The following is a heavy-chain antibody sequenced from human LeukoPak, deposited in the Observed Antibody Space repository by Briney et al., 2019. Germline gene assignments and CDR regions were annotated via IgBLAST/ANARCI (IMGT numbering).Heavy chain of an antibody. D-gene: IGHD3-22*01. CDR2: ISSSGSTI. Sequence: GGSLRLSCAASGFTFSDYYMSWIRQAPGKGLEWVSYISSSGSTIYYADSVKGRFTISRDNAKNSLYLQMNSLRAEDTAVYYCASSSYYYDSSGLFSVFDYWGQGTLVTVSS. CDR1: GFTFSDYY. J-gene: IGHJ4*02. CDR3: ASSSYYYDSSGLFSVFDY. V-gene: IGHV3-11*01.